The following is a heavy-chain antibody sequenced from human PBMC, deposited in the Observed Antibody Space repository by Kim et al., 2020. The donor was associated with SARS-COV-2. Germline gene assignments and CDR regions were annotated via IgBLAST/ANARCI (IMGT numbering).Heavy chain of an antibody. J-gene: IGHJ4*02. CDR3: ARDGANYDYFDY. D-gene: IGHD1-7*01. V-gene: IGHV3-11*01. Sequence: GGSLRLSCAASGFFFSDYFMTWIRQAPGKGLEWISYISSTGTTIYYADSVKGRFTISRDDAKNSLYLQMNNLRADDTAVYYFARDGANYDYFDYWGQGTL. CDR2: ISSTGTTI. CDR1: GFFFSDYF.